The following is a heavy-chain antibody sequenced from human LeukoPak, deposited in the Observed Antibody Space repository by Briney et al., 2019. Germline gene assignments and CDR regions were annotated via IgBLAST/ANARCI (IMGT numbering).Heavy chain of an antibody. Sequence: PSEALSLTCAVYGASFNDFYWTWIRQSPGKGLEWIGEIDHRGSTKYNPSLKSRVTISVDTSKNQFSLKLSSVTAADTAVYYCARDRPGGSSLDYWGQGTLVTVSS. CDR3: ARDRPGGSSLDY. CDR1: GASFNDFY. D-gene: IGHD6-13*01. V-gene: IGHV4-34*01. J-gene: IGHJ4*02. CDR2: IDHRGST.